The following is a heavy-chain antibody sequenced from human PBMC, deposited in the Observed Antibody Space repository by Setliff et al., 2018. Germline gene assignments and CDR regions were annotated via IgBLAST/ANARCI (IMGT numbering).Heavy chain of an antibody. CDR3: ARDRGQVTVNNRYGFYYYGMDV. V-gene: IGHV3-23*01. Sequence: GGSLRLSCAASGFTFSNFAMTWVRQAPGKGLEWVSGISGSGDKTYYADSVKGRFTISRDNSKNTLYLRMNALRAEDTGLYYCARDRGQVTVNNRYGFYYYGMDVWGQGTTVTVSS. CDR1: GFTFSNFA. J-gene: IGHJ6*02. D-gene: IGHD3-16*02. CDR2: ISGSGDKT.